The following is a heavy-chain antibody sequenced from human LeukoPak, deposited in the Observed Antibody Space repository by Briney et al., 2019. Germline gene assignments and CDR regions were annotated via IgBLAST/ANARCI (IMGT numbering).Heavy chain of an antibody. CDR3: ATSPSDAYFDY. CDR1: GFTVSSNY. Sequence: GGSLRLSCAASGFTVSSNYMSWVRQAPGKGLEWISVIYSGGSTYYADSVKGRFTISRDNSKNTLYLQMNSLRAEDTAVYYCATSPSDAYFDYWGQGTLVTVSS. J-gene: IGHJ4*02. CDR2: IYSGGST. D-gene: IGHD2-21*02. V-gene: IGHV3-53*01.